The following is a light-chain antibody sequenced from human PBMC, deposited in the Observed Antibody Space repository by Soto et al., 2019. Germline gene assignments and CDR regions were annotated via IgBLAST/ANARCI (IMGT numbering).Light chain of an antibody. J-gene: IGKJ1*01. V-gene: IGKV1-12*01. CDR3: QQADSFPRT. CDR1: QGISRE. Sequence: DIQMTQSPSSVSASVGDTVTITCRASQGISRELVWYQQKPGKAPNLLIYAASTLQSGVPSRFSGSGSGTDFTLTISSLQPEDFATYYCQQADSFPRTFGQGTKVEIK. CDR2: AAS.